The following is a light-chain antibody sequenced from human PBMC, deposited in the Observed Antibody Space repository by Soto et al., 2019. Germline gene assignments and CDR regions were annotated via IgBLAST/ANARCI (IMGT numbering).Light chain of an antibody. V-gene: IGLV2-14*03. CDR1: STDVGANKY. CDR2: DVT. CDR3: YSHIDVTTRE. Sequence: QSVLTQPASVSGSPGQSITISCTGTSTDVGANKYVSWYQQHTGKAPKAIIYDVTNRPSGVSNRFSGSKSGNTASLTISGLQAEDYNDYYCYSHIDVTTREFGGGTKDTVL. J-gene: IGLJ2*01.